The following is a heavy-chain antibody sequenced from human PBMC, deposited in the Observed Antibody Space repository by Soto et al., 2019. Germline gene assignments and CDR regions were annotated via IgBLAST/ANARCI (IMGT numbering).Heavy chain of an antibody. V-gene: IGHV3-23*01. Sequence: GGSLRLSGVASGFTFNSYVMSWVRQTPEKGLEWVSAISGSGWQTYYAQSVQGRFTISRDNSKSTVYLHMNSLRAEDSGIYYCAKGRYFDVSGGCANFWGRGTLVTVSS. CDR1: GFTFNSYV. CDR2: ISGSGWQT. CDR3: AKGRYFDVSGGCANF. D-gene: IGHD3-9*01. J-gene: IGHJ4*02.